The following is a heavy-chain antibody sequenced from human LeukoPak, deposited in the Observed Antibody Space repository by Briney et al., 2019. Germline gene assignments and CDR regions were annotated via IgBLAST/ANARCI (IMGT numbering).Heavy chain of an antibody. V-gene: IGHV3-23*01. CDR2: ISGSGGST. Sequence: PGGSLRLSCAAAGFTFSSYAMNWVRQAPGKGLEWVSSISGSGGSTYHADSVKGRFTISRDNSKNTLYLQMNSLRAEDTAVYYCAKDSCSGGSCYTRSSDYWGQGTLVTVSS. J-gene: IGHJ4*02. D-gene: IGHD2-15*01. CDR1: GFTFSSYA. CDR3: AKDSCSGGSCYTRSSDY.